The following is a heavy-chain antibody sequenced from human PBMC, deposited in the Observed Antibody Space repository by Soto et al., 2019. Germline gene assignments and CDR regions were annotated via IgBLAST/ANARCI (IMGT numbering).Heavy chain of an antibody. CDR1: GFTFSSYA. CDR2: IWYDGTNK. V-gene: IGHV3-33*01. Sequence: GGSLRLSCAASGFTFSSYAMHWVRQAPGKGLEWVAVIWYDGTNKYYADSVEGRFTISRDNSKNTLYLQMDSLRAEDTAVYYCARDRKGGYFDYWGQGTLVTVSS. D-gene: IGHD3-16*01. CDR3: ARDRKGGYFDY. J-gene: IGHJ4*02.